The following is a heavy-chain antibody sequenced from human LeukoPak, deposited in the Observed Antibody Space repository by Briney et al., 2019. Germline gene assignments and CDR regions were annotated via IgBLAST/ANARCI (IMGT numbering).Heavy chain of an antibody. V-gene: IGHV3-23*01. CDR1: GFTFSSYA. D-gene: IGHD3-10*01. CDR2: ISGSGGST. J-gene: IGHJ4*02. CDR3: ARDPVLWFGELLKGHFDY. Sequence: PGGSLRLSCAASGFTFSSYAMSWVRQAPGKGLEWVSAISGSGGSTYYADSVKGRFTISRDNPKNTLYLQMNSLRAEDTAVYYCARDPVLWFGELLKGHFDYWGQGTLVTVSS.